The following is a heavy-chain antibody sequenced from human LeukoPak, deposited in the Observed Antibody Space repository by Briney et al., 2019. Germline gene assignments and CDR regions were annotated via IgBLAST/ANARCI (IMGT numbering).Heavy chain of an antibody. Sequence: PGGSLRLSCVASGFPFSSYWMTWVRQAPGKGLEWVANIKQDGSEKYYVDSVKGRFTISRDNAKNSLYLQMNSLRAEDTAVYYCARRAYYYDSSGLYLYYYYYGMDVWGQGTTVTVSS. CDR3: ARRAYYYDSSGLYLYYYYYGMDV. CDR2: IKQDGSEK. CDR1: GFPFSSYW. D-gene: IGHD3-22*01. J-gene: IGHJ6*02. V-gene: IGHV3-7*01.